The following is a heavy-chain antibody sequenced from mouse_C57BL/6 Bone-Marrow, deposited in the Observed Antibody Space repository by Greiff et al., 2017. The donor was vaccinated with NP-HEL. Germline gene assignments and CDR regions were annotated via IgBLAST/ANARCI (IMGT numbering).Heavy chain of an antibody. CDR1: GYTFTDYY. CDR2: IFPGSGST. CDR3: ARIGDSSGYWFAY. D-gene: IGHD3-2*02. J-gene: IGHJ3*01. V-gene: IGHV1-75*01. Sequence: LQESGPELVKPGASVKISCKASGYTFTDYYINWVKQRPGQGLEWIGWIFPGSGSTYYNEKFKGKATLTVDKSSSTAYMLLSSLTSEDSAVYFCARIGDSSGYWFAYWGQGTLVTVSA.